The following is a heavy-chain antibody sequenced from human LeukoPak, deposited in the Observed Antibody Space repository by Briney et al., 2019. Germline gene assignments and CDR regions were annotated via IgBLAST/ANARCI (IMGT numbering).Heavy chain of an antibody. D-gene: IGHD3-22*01. J-gene: IGHJ4*02. CDR1: GYTFTGYY. CDR3: ARVQYYYDSSGYFIFDY. V-gene: IGHV1-2*06. CDR2: INPNSGGT. Sequence: ASVKVSCKASGYTFTGYYMHWGRQAPGHGLEWMGRINPNSGGTNYAQKFQGRVTMTRDTSISTAYMELSRLRSDDTAVYYCARVQYYYDSSGYFIFDYWGQGTLVTVSS.